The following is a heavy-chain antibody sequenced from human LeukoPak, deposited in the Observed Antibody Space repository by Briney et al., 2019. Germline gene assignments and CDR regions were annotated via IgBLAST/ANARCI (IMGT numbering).Heavy chain of an antibody. CDR3: ARDRGSDDPIDY. CDR2: IWHDGRHK. J-gene: IGHJ4*02. Sequence: PGGSLRLSCAASGFTFSSYWMHWVRQAPGKGLEWVAVIWHDGRHKYYADSVKGRFTVSRDNSKNTLYLQMDSLRAEDTAVYSCARDRGSDDPIDYWGQGTLVTVSS. D-gene: IGHD2-15*01. CDR1: GFTFSSYW. V-gene: IGHV3-33*08.